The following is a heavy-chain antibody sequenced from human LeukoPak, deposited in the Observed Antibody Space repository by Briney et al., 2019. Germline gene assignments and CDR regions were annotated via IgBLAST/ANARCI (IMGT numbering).Heavy chain of an antibody. CDR2: INHSGST. CDR3: ARGRGSSSWYYFDY. CDR1: GGSFSGYY. J-gene: IGHJ4*02. D-gene: IGHD6-13*01. V-gene: IGHV4-34*01. Sequence: SETLXXXXXXXGGSFSGYYWSWIRQPPGKGLEWIGEINHSGSTNYNPSLKSRVTISVDTSKNQFSLKLSSVTAADTAVYYCARGRGSSSWYYFDYWGQGTLVTVSS.